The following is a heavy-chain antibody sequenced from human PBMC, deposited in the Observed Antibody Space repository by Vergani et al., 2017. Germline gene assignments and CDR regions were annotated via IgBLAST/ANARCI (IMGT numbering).Heavy chain of an antibody. D-gene: IGHD2-8*01. V-gene: IGHV3-21*01. CDR1: EFTFSTYS. CDR2: ISGSSSYV. Sequence: EVQLVESGGGLVKPGGSLRLSCAASEFTFSTYSMNWVRQAPGKGLEWVASISGSSSYVFYRDSVEGRFTITRDNAKKSVYLQMNSLRAEDTAMYFCARGLWDCTHIRCSPPSYWGQGTLVTVSS. CDR3: ARGLWDCTHIRCSPPSY. J-gene: IGHJ4*02.